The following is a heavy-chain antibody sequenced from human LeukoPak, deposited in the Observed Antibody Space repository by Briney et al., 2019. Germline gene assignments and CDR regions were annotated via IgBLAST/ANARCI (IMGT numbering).Heavy chain of an antibody. CDR2: IYPGDSDT. V-gene: IGHV5-51*01. Sequence: GESLQISYKGSGYSFTSYWIGWVRPMPGKGLEWMGIIYPGDSDTRYSPSFQGQVTISADKSISTAYLQWSSLKASDTAMYYCARHSSGWYPYFDYWGQGTLVTVSS. CDR3: ARHSSGWYPYFDY. J-gene: IGHJ4*02. CDR1: GYSFTSYW. D-gene: IGHD6-19*01.